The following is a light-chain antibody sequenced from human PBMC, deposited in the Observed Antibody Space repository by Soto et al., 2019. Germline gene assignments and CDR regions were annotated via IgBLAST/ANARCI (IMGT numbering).Light chain of an antibody. CDR3: SSYTSSSIDYV. J-gene: IGLJ1*01. V-gene: IGLV2-14*01. CDR1: SSDVGGYNY. CDR2: EVS. Sequence: QSALTQPASVSGSPGQSITISCTGTSSDVGGYNYVSWYQQHPGKAPKLMIYEVSNRPSGVSNRFSGSKSGNTASLTISGLQAEDEAGYYCSSYTSSSIDYVFGTGTKLIVL.